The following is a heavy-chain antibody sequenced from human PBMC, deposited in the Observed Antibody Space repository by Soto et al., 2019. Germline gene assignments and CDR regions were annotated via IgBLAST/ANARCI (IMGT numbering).Heavy chain of an antibody. Sequence: KPSETLSLTCAVYGGSFSGYYWSWIRQPPGKGLEWIGEINHSGSTNYNPSLKSRVTISVDTSKNQFSLKLSSVTAADTAVYYCARASSYYYDSSGYYDYWGQGTLVTVSS. CDR3: ARASSYYYDSSGYYDY. J-gene: IGHJ4*02. CDR1: GGSFSGYY. V-gene: IGHV4-34*01. D-gene: IGHD3-22*01. CDR2: INHSGST.